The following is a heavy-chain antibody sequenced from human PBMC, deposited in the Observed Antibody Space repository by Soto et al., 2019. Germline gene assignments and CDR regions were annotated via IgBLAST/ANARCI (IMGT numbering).Heavy chain of an antibody. J-gene: IGHJ5*02. Sequence: QVQLVQSGTEVKKPGASVKVSCKASGITFTTYAIHWVRQAPGQGLEWMGWINAGNGNTRYSQKFQGRVTLTRDTSASTGYMDLSSLTSEDAAIYYCARAISGYVTWGQGTLVTVSS. CDR1: GITFTTYA. V-gene: IGHV1-3*01. CDR3: ARAISGYVT. D-gene: IGHD5-12*01. CDR2: INAGNGNT.